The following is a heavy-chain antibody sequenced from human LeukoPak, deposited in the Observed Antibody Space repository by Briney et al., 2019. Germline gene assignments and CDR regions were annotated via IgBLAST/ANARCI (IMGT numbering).Heavy chain of an antibody. D-gene: IGHD3-10*01. Sequence: ASVKVSCKASGYTFTGYYIHWVRQAPGQGLECMGWINPNSGGTKYAQKSQGRVTMTRDTSISTAYMELRRLTADDTAVYYCARGRGPYYCVMDVWGQGTTVTVSS. V-gene: IGHV1-2*02. CDR1: GYTFTGYY. CDR3: ARGRGPYYCVMDV. J-gene: IGHJ6*02. CDR2: INPNSGGT.